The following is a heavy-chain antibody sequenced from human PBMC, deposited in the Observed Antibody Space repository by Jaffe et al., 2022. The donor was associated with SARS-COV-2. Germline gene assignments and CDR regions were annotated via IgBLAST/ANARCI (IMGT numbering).Heavy chain of an antibody. J-gene: IGHJ1*01. CDR3: AKGGLRPSSGSSGYFQH. CDR2: ISGDGGST. Sequence: EVQLVESGGGVVQPGGSLRLSCAASGFTFDDYAMHWVRQAPGKGLEWVSLISGDGGSTYYADSVKGRFTISRDNSKNSLYLQMNSLRTEDTALYYCAKGGLRPSSGSSGYFQHWGQGTLVTVSS. CDR1: GFTFDDYA. V-gene: IGHV3-43*02. D-gene: IGHD1-26*01.